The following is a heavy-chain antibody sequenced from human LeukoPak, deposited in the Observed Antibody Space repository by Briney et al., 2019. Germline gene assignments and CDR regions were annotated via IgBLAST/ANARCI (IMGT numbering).Heavy chain of an antibody. D-gene: IGHD1-1*01. V-gene: IGHV3-48*01. CDR1: GFTFSSFS. CDR2: IASSSSSM. J-gene: IGHJ6*03. CDR3: ARGGTSKRNDYYYYYMDV. Sequence: GGSLRLSCAASGFTFSSFSMNWVRQAPGKGLEWISYIASSSSSMYYADSVKGRFTISRDNSKNTLYLQMNSLRAEDTAVYYCARGGTSKRNDYYYYYMDVWGKGTTVTVSS.